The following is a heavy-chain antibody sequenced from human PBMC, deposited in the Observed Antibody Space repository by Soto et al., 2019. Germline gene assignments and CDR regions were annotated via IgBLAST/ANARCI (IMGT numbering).Heavy chain of an antibody. CDR1: GYTFTSYA. CDR3: ARDGYSSGCGY. Sequence: QVQLVQSGAEEKKPGASVKVSCKASGYTFTSYAMHWVRQAPGQRLEWMGWINAGNGNTKYSQKFQGRVTITRDTSASTADMELSSLRSEDTAVYYCARDGYSSGCGYWGQGTLVTVSS. V-gene: IGHV1-3*05. CDR2: INAGNGNT. D-gene: IGHD6-19*01. J-gene: IGHJ4*02.